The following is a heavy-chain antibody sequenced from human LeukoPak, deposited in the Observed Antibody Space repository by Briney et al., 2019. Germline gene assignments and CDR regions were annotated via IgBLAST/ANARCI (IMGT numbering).Heavy chain of an antibody. J-gene: IGHJ4*02. D-gene: IGHD3-22*01. Sequence: GGSLRLSCAASGFTFSSYGMHWVRQAPGKRLEWVAVIWYDGSNKYYADSVKGRFTISRDNSKNTLYLQMNSLRAEDTAVYYCHTYYYDSSGYRFDYWGQGTLVTVSS. CDR3: HTYYYDSSGYRFDY. CDR2: IWYDGSNK. V-gene: IGHV3-33*01. CDR1: GFTFSSYG.